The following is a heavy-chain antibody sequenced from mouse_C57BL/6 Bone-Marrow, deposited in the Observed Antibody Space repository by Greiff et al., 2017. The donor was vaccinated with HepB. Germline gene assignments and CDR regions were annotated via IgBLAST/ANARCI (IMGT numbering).Heavy chain of an antibody. Sequence: DVKLVESGGGLVKPGGSLKLSCAASGFTFSDYGMHWVRQAPEKGLEWVAYISSGSSTIYYADTVKGRFTISRDNAKNTLFLQMTSLRSEDTAMYYCAIAYYSNYEGWFAYWGQGTLVTVSA. D-gene: IGHD2-5*01. CDR3: AIAYYSNYEGWFAY. V-gene: IGHV5-17*01. CDR1: GFTFSDYG. CDR2: ISSGSSTI. J-gene: IGHJ3*01.